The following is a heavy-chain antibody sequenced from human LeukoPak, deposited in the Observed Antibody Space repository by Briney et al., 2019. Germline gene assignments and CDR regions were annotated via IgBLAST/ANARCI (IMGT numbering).Heavy chain of an antibody. J-gene: IGHJ5*02. V-gene: IGHV4-39*07. CDR3: ARDQYSSSWFYWFDP. CDR2: IYYSGST. D-gene: IGHD6-13*01. Sequence: SETLSLTCTVSGGSTSSSSYYWGWIRQPPGKGLEWIGSIYYSGSTYYNPSLKSRVTISVDTSKNQFSLKLSSVTAADTAVYYCARDQYSSSWFYWFDPWGQGTLVTVSS. CDR1: GGSTSSSSYY.